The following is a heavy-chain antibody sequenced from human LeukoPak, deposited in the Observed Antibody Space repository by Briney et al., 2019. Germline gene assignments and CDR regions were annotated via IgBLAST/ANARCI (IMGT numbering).Heavy chain of an antibody. Sequence: SVKVSCKASGGTFSSYAISWVRQAPGQGLEWMGGIIPIFGTATYAQKFQGRVTISAGESTSTAYMELSSLRSEDTAVYYCASDHMVRGVYYFDYWGQGTLVTVSS. J-gene: IGHJ4*02. CDR3: ASDHMVRGVYYFDY. V-gene: IGHV1-69*13. D-gene: IGHD3-10*01. CDR1: GGTFSSYA. CDR2: IIPIFGTA.